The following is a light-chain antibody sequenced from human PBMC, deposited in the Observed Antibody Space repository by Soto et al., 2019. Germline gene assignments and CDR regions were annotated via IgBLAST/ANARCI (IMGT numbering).Light chain of an antibody. J-gene: IGLJ1*01. CDR2: RNN. CDR1: SSNIGSNY. Sequence: QSVLTQPPSASGTPGQRVTISCSGSSSNIGSNYVYWYQQLPGTAPKLLIYRNNQRPSGVPDRFSGSKSGTSASLAISGLRSEDESDYYWASWDDSLSGYVFGTGPKVTVL. CDR3: ASWDDSLSGYV. V-gene: IGLV1-47*01.